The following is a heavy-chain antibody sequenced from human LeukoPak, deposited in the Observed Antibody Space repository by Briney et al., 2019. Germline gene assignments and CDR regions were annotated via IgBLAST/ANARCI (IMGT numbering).Heavy chain of an antibody. Sequence: GGSLRLSCAASGFTFDDYTMHWVRQAPGKGLEWVSLISWDGGSTYYADSVKGRFTISRDNSKNSLYLQMNSLRTEDTAWYYCAEGDSTGGRSFDYWGQGTLVTVSS. J-gene: IGHJ4*02. V-gene: IGHV3-43*01. CDR3: AEGDSTGGRSFDY. CDR1: GFTFDDYT. CDR2: ISWDGGST. D-gene: IGHD2-8*02.